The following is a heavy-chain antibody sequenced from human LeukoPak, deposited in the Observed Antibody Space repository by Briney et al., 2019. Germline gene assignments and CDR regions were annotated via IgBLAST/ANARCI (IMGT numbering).Heavy chain of an antibody. CDR1: GGSISSGAYY. Sequence: SETLSLTCTVSGGSISSGAYYWSWIRQPPGKGLEWIGEINHSGSTNYNPSLKSRVTISVDTSKNQFSLKLSSVTAADTAVYYCARVTMPIHDAFDIWGQGTMVTVPS. CDR3: ARVTMPIHDAFDI. D-gene: IGHD2-2*01. CDR2: INHSGST. J-gene: IGHJ3*02. V-gene: IGHV4-39*07.